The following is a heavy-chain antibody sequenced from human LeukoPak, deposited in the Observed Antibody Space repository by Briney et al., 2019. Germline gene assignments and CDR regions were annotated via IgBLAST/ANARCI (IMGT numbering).Heavy chain of an antibody. J-gene: IGHJ4*02. CDR2: IRYDGSDK. CDR1: GFTFTSYS. V-gene: IGHV3-30*02. D-gene: IGHD5-18*01. Sequence: GGSLRLSCTASGFTFTSYSMHWVRQAPGKGPEWVACIRYDGSDKFYAGSVKGRFTISRDNSKNTLYLQMNSLRAEDTAVYYCAKDSHGYGTDYWGQGTLVTVSS. CDR3: AKDSHGYGTDY.